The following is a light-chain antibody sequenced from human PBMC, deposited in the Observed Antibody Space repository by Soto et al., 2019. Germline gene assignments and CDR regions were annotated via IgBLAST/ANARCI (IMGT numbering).Light chain of an antibody. J-gene: IGLJ1*01. CDR3: QSYDSSLSFYV. CDR1: RSNIGAGYD. CDR2: GNS. Sequence: QSVLTQPPSVSGAPGQRVTISCTGSRSNIGAGYDVHWYQQLPGTDPKLLISGNSNRPSGVPDRFSCSKSGTSASLAITGLQAEDESDYYCQSYDSSLSFYVFGTGTKLTVL. V-gene: IGLV1-40*01.